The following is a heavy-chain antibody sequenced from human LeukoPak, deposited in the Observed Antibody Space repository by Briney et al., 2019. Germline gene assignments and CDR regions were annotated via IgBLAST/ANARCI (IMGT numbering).Heavy chain of an antibody. J-gene: IGHJ3*02. D-gene: IGHD3-9*01. Sequence: ASVKVSCKASGYTFTGYYMHWVRQAPGQGLEWMGSISLNSGGTNYAQKFQGRVAMTTDTSTSTAYMELRSLRSDDTAVYYCARQSMTGNERGDDAFDIWGQGTMVTVSS. V-gene: IGHV1-2*02. CDR2: ISLNSGGT. CDR3: ARQSMTGNERGDDAFDI. CDR1: GYTFTGYY.